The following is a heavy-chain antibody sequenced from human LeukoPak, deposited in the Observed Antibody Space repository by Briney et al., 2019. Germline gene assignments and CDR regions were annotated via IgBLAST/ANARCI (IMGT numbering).Heavy chain of an antibody. V-gene: IGHV3-74*01. D-gene: IGHD4-17*01. J-gene: IGHJ4*02. Sequence: GGSLRLSCAVSGFPFSNYWMHWVRQVPGKGLVWISRISSDGNSTNYAEFVKGRFSISRDNAKNTLYLQMDSLTIEDTAVYYCACPPVPWRQGTLVTVSS. CDR1: GFPFSNYW. CDR3: ACPPVP. CDR2: ISSDGNST.